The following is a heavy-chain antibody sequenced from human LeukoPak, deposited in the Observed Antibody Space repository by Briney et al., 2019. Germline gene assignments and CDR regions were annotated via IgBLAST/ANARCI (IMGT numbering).Heavy chain of an antibody. D-gene: IGHD4-23*01. J-gene: IGHJ4*02. V-gene: IGHV3-23*01. CDR3: AKVLRWTNFDY. CDR2: ISGSADNT. CDR1: GFTFSSYE. Sequence: GGSLRLSCAASGFTFSSYEMNWVRQAPGKGLEWVSAISGSADNTYYADSVKGRFTISRDNSKSTLYLQMNSLRTEDTAVYYCAKVLRWTNFDYWGQGTLVTVSS.